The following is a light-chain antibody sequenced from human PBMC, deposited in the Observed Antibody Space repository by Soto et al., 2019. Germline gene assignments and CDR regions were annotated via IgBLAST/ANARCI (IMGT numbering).Light chain of an antibody. J-gene: IGKJ1*01. CDR1: QSISNN. CDR3: QQYNNWPPWT. V-gene: IGKV3-15*01. CDR2: EAS. Sequence: VMTQSPATLSVSPGERATLSCRASQSISNNLAWYQQRPGQAPRLLIYEASPRAPGVPARCSGGGSGTDVTLTISGLQYEDFAVYYCQQYNNWPPWTFGQGTEVEIK.